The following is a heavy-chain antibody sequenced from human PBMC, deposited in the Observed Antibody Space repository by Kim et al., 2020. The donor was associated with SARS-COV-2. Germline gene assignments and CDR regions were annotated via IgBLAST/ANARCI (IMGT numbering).Heavy chain of an antibody. V-gene: IGHV4-31*03. D-gene: IGHD4-17*01. CDR3: ARATDYGDYQPFDY. CDR2: IYYSGST. CDR1: GGSISSGGYY. J-gene: IGHJ4*02. Sequence: SETLSLTCTVSGGSISSGGYYWSWIRQHPGKGLEWIGYIYYSGSTYYNPSLKSRVTISVDTSKNQFSLKLSSVTAADTAVYYCARATDYGDYQPFDYWGQGTLVTVSS.